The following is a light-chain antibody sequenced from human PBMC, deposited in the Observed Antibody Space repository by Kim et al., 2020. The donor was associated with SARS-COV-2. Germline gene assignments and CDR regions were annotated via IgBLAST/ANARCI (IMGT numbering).Light chain of an antibody. CDR3: MQALQTPGLT. CDR2: LGS. Sequence: DIVMTQSPLSLPVTPGEPASISCRSSQSLLHSNGYNYLDWYLQKPGQSPQLLIYLGSNRASGVSDRFSGSGSGTDFTLKISRVEAEDVGVYYCMQALQTPGLTFGGGTKVDIK. CDR1: QSLLHSNGYNY. J-gene: IGKJ4*01. V-gene: IGKV2-28*01.